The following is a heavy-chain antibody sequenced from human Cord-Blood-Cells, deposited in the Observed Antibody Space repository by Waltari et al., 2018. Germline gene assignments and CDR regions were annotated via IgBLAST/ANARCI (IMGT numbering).Heavy chain of an antibody. Sequence: EVQLVESGGGLVQPGGSLKLSCAASGFTFSGSAMHWVRQASGRGLEGVGRIRSKANSYATAYAASVKGRFTISRDDSKNTAYLQMNSLKTEDTAVYYCTSHTGYFDLWGRGTLVTVSS. CDR3: TSHTGYFDL. CDR2: IRSKANSYAT. V-gene: IGHV3-73*02. CDR1: GFTFSGSA. J-gene: IGHJ2*01. D-gene: IGHD4-4*01.